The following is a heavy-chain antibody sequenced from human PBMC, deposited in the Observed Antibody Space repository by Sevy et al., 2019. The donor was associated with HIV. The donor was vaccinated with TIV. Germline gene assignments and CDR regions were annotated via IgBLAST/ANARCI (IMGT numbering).Heavy chain of an antibody. D-gene: IGHD3-3*01. CDR3: ARDRGISPYYYDFWSGYFNWFDP. J-gene: IGHJ5*02. CDR2: ISYDGSNK. Sequence: GGSLRLSCAASGFTFSSYAKHWVRQAPGKGLEWVAVISYDGSNKYYADSVKGRFTISRDNSKNTLYLQMNSLRAEDTAVYYCARDRGISPYYYDFWSGYFNWFDPWGQGTLVTVSS. CDR1: GFTFSSYA. V-gene: IGHV3-30*04.